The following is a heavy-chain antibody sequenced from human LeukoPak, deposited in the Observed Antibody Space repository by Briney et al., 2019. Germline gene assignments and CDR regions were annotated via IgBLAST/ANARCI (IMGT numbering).Heavy chain of an antibody. Sequence: SQTLSLTCTVSGGSISSGDYYWSRIRQPPGKGLEWIGYIYYSGSTYYNPSLKSRVTISVDTSKNQFSLKLSSVTAADTAVYYCARVFGYYYDSSGYYYGDAFDIWGQGTMVTVSS. CDR3: ARVFGYYYDSSGYYYGDAFDI. D-gene: IGHD3-22*01. CDR2: IYYSGST. CDR1: GGSISSGDYY. J-gene: IGHJ3*02. V-gene: IGHV4-30-4*01.